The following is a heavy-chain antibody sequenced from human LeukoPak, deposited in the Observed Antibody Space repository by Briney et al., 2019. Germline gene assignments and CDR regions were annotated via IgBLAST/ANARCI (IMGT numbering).Heavy chain of an antibody. J-gene: IGHJ4*02. CDR3: AREKGRGVISPYFDC. D-gene: IGHD3-10*01. CDR2: IYSDGTT. CDR1: GFSVSSNY. V-gene: IGHV3-53*01. Sequence: GGSLRLSCAASGFSVSSNYMSWVRQTPGKGLEWVSVIYSDGTTYYEDSVKGRFTVSRDKSKNTLSLQMNSLRAEDTAVYYCAREKGRGVISPYFDCWGQGTLVTVSS.